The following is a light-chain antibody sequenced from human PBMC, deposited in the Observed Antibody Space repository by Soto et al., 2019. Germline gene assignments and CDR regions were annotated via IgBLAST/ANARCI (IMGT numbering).Light chain of an antibody. J-gene: IGKJ3*01. Sequence: EIVLTQSPGTLSLSPGERANLSCRASQSVSSTYLAWYQHIPGQAPRLLIHGASSRATGTPDRFSGSGSGTDFTLTISRLEPEDFAVYYCQQYDSSPFTFGPGTKVDIK. V-gene: IGKV3-20*01. CDR2: GAS. CDR1: QSVSSTY. CDR3: QQYDSSPFT.